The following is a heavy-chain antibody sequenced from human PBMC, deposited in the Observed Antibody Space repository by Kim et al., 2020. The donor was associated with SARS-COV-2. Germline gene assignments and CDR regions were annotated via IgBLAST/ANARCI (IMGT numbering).Heavy chain of an antibody. V-gene: IGHV3-73*01. J-gene: IGHJ3*01. CDR3: TRIPGTPLAFWDAFDV. CDR1: GFTFSGSP. D-gene: IGHD3-3*02. Sequence: GGSLRLSCAASGFTFSGSPMHWVRQASGKGLEWVGRIRSRANSYATAYGASVKGRFTISRDDSKNTAYLQMNSLKTEDTAMYYGTRIPGTPLAFWDAFDVWGQGTMVTVSS. CDR2: IRSRANSYAT.